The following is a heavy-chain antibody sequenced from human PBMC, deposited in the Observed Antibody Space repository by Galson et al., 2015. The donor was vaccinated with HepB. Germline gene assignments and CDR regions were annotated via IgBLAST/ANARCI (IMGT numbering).Heavy chain of an antibody. D-gene: IGHD3-3*01. CDR2: SSAYRDKA. J-gene: IGHJ4*02. CDR1: GYSFSNYG. V-gene: IGHV1-18*04. Sequence: SVKVSCKASGYSFSNYGISWVRQAPGQGLEWLGWSSAYRDKANYAQIVQGRVTMTTDTSTSTAYMELNSLTFDDTAVYYCARVDASIFGVALDYWGQGTLVTVSS. CDR3: ARVDASIFGVALDY.